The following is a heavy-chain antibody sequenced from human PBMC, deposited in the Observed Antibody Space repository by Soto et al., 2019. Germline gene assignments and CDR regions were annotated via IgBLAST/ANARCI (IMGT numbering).Heavy chain of an antibody. V-gene: IGHV4-31*03. CDR1: GGSISNGGYY. J-gene: IGHJ4*02. CDR2: IYYSGTT. CDR3: ARTPGY. Sequence: QVQLQESGPGLVKPSQTLSLTCTVSGGSISNGGYYWSWIRQHPGKGLEWIGYIYYSGTTYYNPSPXIXXTISVDTSKNQFSLKLTSVTAADTAVYYCARTPGYWGQGTLVTVSS.